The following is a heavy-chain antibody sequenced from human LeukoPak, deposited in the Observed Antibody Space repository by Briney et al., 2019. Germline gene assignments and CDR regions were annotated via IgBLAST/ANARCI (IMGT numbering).Heavy chain of an antibody. CDR1: GYTFTGYY. J-gene: IGHJ4*02. Sequence: ASVKVSCKASGYTFTGYYMHWVRQAPGQGLEWMGRINPNSGGTNYAQKFQGRVTTTRDTSISTAYMELSRLRSDDTAVYYCARVDGYNYVGGDYWGQGTLVTVSS. CDR2: INPNSGGT. D-gene: IGHD5-24*01. V-gene: IGHV1-2*06. CDR3: ARVDGYNYVGGDY.